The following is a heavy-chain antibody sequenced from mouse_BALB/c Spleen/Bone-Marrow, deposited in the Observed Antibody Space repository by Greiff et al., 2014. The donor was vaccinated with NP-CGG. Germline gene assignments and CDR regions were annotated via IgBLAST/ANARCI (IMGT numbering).Heavy chain of an antibody. V-gene: IGHV1S81*02. Sequence: VKLMESGAELVKPGASVKLSCKASGYSFTNYYMYRVKRRPGQGLEWIGEINPSNGGTNFNEKFKNKATLTVDKSSSTAYMQLSSLTSEDSAVYYCTRSNYGYWYFDVWGAGTTVTVSS. CDR3: TRSNYGYWYFDV. CDR2: INPSNGGT. CDR1: GYSFTNYY. D-gene: IGHD1-1*01. J-gene: IGHJ1*01.